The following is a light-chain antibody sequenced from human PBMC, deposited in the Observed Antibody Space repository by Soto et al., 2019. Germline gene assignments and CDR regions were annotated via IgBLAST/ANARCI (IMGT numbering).Light chain of an antibody. V-gene: IGKV1-27*01. CDR2: AAS. CDR3: QKYNSAHWT. CDR1: QGISNY. Sequence: DSQMTQSPSSLSAAVGARVTITCRASQGISNYLAWYQQKPGKVPKLLIYAASTLQSGVPSRFSGSGSGTDFTLTISSLQPEDVATYYCQKYNSAHWTFGQGTKVEIK. J-gene: IGKJ1*01.